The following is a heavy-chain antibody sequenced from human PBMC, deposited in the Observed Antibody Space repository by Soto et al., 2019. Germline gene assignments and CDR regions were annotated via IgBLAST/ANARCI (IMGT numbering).Heavy chain of an antibody. D-gene: IGHD3-22*01. CDR2: IYYSGST. CDR3: GRYDSSGYYLHFDY. Sequence: QVQLQESGPGLVKPSETLSLTCTVSGGSVSSGSYYWSWIRQPPGKGLEWIGYIYYSGSTNYNPLLKSRVTISVDTSKNQFSLKLSSVTAADTAVYYCGRYDSSGYYLHFDYWGQGTLVTVSS. V-gene: IGHV4-61*01. CDR1: GGSVSSGSYY. J-gene: IGHJ4*02.